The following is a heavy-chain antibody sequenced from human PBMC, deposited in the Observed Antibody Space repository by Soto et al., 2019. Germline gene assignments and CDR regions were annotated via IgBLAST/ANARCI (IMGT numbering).Heavy chain of an antibody. CDR2: IIPIFGTA. Sequence: SVKVSCKASGGTFSSYAISWVRQAPGQGLEWMGGIIPIFGTANYAQKFQGRVTITADESTSTAYMELSSLRSEDTAVYYCAGSAVAGHRGSLDSWGQGTLVTVSS. J-gene: IGHJ4*02. D-gene: IGHD6-19*01. CDR1: GGTFSSYA. V-gene: IGHV1-69*13. CDR3: AGSAVAGHRGSLDS.